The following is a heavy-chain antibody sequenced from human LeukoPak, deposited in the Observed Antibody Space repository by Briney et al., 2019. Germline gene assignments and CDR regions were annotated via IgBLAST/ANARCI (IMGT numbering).Heavy chain of an antibody. Sequence: GGSLRLSCAASGFTFSSYGMHWVRQAPGKGLEWVAVISYDGSNKYYADSVKGRFTISRDNSKNTLYLQMNSLRAEDTAVYYCAKTLFGEEGWSSFDYWGQGTLVTVSS. D-gene: IGHD3-16*01. CDR1: GFTFSSYG. J-gene: IGHJ4*02. V-gene: IGHV3-30*18. CDR2: ISYDGSNK. CDR3: AKTLFGEEGWSSFDY.